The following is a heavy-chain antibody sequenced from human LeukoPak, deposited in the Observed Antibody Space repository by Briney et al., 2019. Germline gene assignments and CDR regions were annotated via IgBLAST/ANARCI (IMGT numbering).Heavy chain of an antibody. J-gene: IGHJ4*02. CDR3: ARHGSTGDTDY. CDR2: ISYDGSDE. V-gene: IGHV3-30-3*01. CDR1: GFTFRNYA. Sequence: QPGRSLRLSCAGTGFTFRNYALYWVRQAPGKGLEWVAIISYDGSDEYYADSVKGRFTISRDNSKNTLYLQMNSLRAEDTAVYYCARHGSTGDTDYWGQGTLVTVSS. D-gene: IGHD2-8*02.